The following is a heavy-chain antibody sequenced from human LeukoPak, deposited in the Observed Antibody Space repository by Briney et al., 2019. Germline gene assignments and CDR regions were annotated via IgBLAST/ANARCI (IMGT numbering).Heavy chain of an antibody. CDR1: GYTFTGYY. V-gene: IGHV1-2*02. Sequence: ASVKLSCTASGYTFTGYYMHWVRQAPGQGLEWMGWINPNSGGTNYAQKFQGRVTMTRDTSISTAYMELSRLRSDDTAVYYCARGNSYCSSTSCYMGPPHDAFDIWGQGTMVTVSS. CDR2: INPNSGGT. D-gene: IGHD2-2*02. J-gene: IGHJ3*02. CDR3: ARGNSYCSSTSCYMGPPHDAFDI.